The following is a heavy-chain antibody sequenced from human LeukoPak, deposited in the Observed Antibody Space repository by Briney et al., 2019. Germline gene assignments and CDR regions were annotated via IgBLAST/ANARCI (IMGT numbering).Heavy chain of an antibody. CDR1: GFTFSSYA. D-gene: IGHD1-14*01. CDR3: AKEGFRYHYYMDV. V-gene: IGHV3-23*01. J-gene: IGHJ6*03. CDR2: ISGGGGST. Sequence: GGSLGLSCAASGFTFSSYAMSWVRQAPGKGLEWVSAISGGGGSTYYADSVRGRFTISRDNSKNTLYLQMNSLRAEDTAVYYCAKEGFRYHYYMDVWGKGTTVTVSS.